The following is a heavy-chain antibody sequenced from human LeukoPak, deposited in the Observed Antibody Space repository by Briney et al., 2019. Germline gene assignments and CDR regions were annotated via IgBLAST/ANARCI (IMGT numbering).Heavy chain of an antibody. D-gene: IGHD3-16*01. V-gene: IGHV4-34*01. CDR3: ARGSLGDPFTDDAFDI. Sequence: SETLSLTCAVYGGSFSGYYWSWIRQPPGKGLEWIGEINHSGSTNYNPSLKSRVTISVDTSKNQFSLKLSSVTAADTAVYYCARGSLGDPFTDDAFDIWGQGTMVTVSS. J-gene: IGHJ3*02. CDR2: INHSGST. CDR1: GGSFSGYY.